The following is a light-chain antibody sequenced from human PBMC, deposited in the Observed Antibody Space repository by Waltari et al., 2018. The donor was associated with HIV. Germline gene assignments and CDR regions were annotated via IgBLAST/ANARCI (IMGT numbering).Light chain of an antibody. CDR1: SSDVGGYNY. Sequence: QSALTQPASVSGSPGQSITISCTGTSSDVGGYNYLSWYQQPPGKAPKLMIYDVSNRPSGVSNRFSGSKAANTASLTISGLQAEDETDYYCSSYTSSSTRVFGTGTKVTVL. J-gene: IGLJ1*01. V-gene: IGLV2-14*01. CDR2: DVS. CDR3: SSYTSSSTRV.